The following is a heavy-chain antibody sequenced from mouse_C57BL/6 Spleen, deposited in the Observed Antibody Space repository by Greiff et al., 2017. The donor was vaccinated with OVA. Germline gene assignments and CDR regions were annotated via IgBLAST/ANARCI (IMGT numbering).Heavy chain of an antibody. CDR1: GFTFSDYY. CDR2: INYDGSST. V-gene: IGHV5-16*01. J-gene: IGHJ1*03. D-gene: IGHD1-1*01. Sequence: EVKVVESEGGLVQPGSSMKLSCTASGFTFSDYYMAWVRQVPEKGLEWVANINYDGSSTYYLDSLKSRFIISRDNAKNILYLQMSSLKSEDTATYYCAREGSSYGYFDVWGTGTTVTVSS. CDR3: AREGSSYGYFDV.